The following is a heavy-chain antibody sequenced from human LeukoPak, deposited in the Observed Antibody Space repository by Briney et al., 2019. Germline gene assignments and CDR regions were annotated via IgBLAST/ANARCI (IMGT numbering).Heavy chain of an antibody. Sequence: SETLSLTCTVSGGSISSYFCSWIRQTPGKGLEWIGSSYGSGSTKYNPSLKSRISRSIYTSKSQFSLKLSSVTAAETAVYYCATHGRGSISYFDYWGQGTLATVSS. V-gene: IGHV4-59*08. J-gene: IGHJ4*02. CDR3: ATHGRGSISYFDY. CDR1: GGSISSYF. CDR2: SYGSGST. D-gene: IGHD2-21*01.